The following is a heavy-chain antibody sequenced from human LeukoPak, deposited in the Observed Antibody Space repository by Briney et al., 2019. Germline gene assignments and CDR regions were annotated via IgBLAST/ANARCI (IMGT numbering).Heavy chain of an antibody. D-gene: IGHD2-15*01. CDR3: ARDSFCSGGSCYSGLFDY. CDR2: IWYDASNK. J-gene: IGHJ4*02. Sequence: PGGSLRLSCAASGFTFSNYGMHWVRQAPGKGLGWVAVIWYDASNKYYAGSVQGRFTISRDNSKNTLYLQMNRLRAEDTAVYYCARDSFCSGGSCYSGLFDYWGQGALVTVSS. CDR1: GFTFSNYG. V-gene: IGHV3-33*01.